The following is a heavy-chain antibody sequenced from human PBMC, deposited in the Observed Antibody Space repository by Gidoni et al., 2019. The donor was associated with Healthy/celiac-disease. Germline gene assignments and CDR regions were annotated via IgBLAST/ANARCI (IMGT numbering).Heavy chain of an antibody. CDR3: ARDVTNPGYSYGMGRGDFDY. D-gene: IGHD5-18*01. CDR1: GFTFSSYA. Sequence: QVQLVESGGGVVQPGRSLRLSCAASGFTFSSYAMHWVRQAPGKGLEWVAVIAYDGSNKYYADSVKGRFTISRDNSKNTLYLQMNSLRAEDTAVYYCARDVTNPGYSYGMGRGDFDYWGQGTLVTVSS. CDR2: IAYDGSNK. J-gene: IGHJ4*02. V-gene: IGHV3-30-3*01.